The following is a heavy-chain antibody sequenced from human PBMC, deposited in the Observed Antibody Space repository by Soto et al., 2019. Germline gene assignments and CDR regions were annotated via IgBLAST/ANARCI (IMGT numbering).Heavy chain of an antibody. CDR1: GGSISSGGYY. CDR3: ARGGDIVLVPAVFDY. J-gene: IGHJ4*02. CDR2: IYYSGST. D-gene: IGHD2-2*01. Sequence: TSETLSLTCTVSGGSISSGGYYWSWIRQHPGKGLEWIGYIYYSGSTYYNPSLKSRVTISVDTSKNQFSLKLSSVTAADTAVYYCARGGDIVLVPAVFDYWGQGTLVTVSS. V-gene: IGHV4-31*03.